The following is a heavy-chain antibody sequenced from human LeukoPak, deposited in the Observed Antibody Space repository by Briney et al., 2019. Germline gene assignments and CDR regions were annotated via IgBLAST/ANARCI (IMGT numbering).Heavy chain of an antibody. V-gene: IGHV3-48*03. CDR1: GFTFRKYE. CDR2: ISGSGSTK. CDR3: ATYIIGPTIDY. J-gene: IGHJ4*02. D-gene: IGHD3-10*01. Sequence: PGGSLRLSCAASGFTFRKYEMNWFRQAPGKGLEWLSYISGSGSTKYYADSVKGQFTISRDNAKDSVGLQMNSLRADDTAIYYCATYIIGPTIDYWGQGTLLTVSA.